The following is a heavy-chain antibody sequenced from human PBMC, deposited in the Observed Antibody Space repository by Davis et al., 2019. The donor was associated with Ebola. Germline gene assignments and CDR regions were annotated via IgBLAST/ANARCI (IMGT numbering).Heavy chain of an antibody. CDR3: TAGREVPGPYYYYGMDV. Sequence: GESLKISCGASGFTFTKAWMSWVRQAPGKGLEWVGRIKSNADGGTADYAAPVKGRFTMSRDDSKNALYLQMNSLKTEDTAVYYCTAGREVPGPYYYYGMDVWGQGTTVTVSS. CDR1: GFTFTKAW. J-gene: IGHJ6*02. V-gene: IGHV3-15*01. CDR2: IKSNADGGTA. D-gene: IGHD6-19*01.